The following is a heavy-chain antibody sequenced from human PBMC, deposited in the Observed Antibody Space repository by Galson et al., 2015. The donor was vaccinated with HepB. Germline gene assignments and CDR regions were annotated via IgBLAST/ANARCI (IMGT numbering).Heavy chain of an antibody. J-gene: IGHJ3*02. D-gene: IGHD3-22*01. V-gene: IGHV3-9*01. Sequence: SLRLSCAVSGFTFDDYAMHWVRQAPGKGLEWVSSISWNSGSVGYADSVKGRFVISRDNAKKSLYLQVNSLRLDDTALYYCAKDTLKGWDYIDSRGYYFGAFDIWGQGTMVTVSS. CDR3: AKDTLKGWDYIDSRGYYFGAFDI. CDR2: ISWNSGSV. CDR1: GFTFDDYA.